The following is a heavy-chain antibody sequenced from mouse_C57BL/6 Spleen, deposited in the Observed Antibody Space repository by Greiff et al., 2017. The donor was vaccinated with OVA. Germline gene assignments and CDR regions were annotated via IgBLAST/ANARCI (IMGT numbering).Heavy chain of an antibody. D-gene: IGHD1-2*01. Sequence: QVQLQQPGAELVMPGASVKLSCKASGYTFTSYWMHWVKQRPGQGLEWIGEIDPSDSYTNYNQKFKGKSTLTVDKSSSTAYMQLSSLTSEDSAVYYCARERTTALSFDYWGQGTTLTVSS. CDR1: GYTFTSYW. CDR2: IDPSDSYT. V-gene: IGHV1-69*01. J-gene: IGHJ2*01. CDR3: ARERTTALSFDY.